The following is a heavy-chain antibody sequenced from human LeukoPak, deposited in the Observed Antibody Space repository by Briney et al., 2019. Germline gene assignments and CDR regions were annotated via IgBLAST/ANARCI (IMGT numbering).Heavy chain of an antibody. V-gene: IGHV1-3*01. J-gene: IGHJ4*02. D-gene: IGHD6-13*01. CDR2: ITPGNGNT. Sequence: GASVKVSCKASGYSFTTYALHWVRQAPGQRPEWMGWITPGNGNTKYSQKFQGRVAITRDTTASTASLDLSSLRSEDTAVYYCAREAPSSTWSFDNWGQGTLVTVCS. CDR1: GYSFTTYA. CDR3: AREAPSSTWSFDN.